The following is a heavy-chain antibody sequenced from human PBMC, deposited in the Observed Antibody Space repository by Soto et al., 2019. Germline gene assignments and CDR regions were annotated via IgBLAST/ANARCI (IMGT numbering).Heavy chain of an antibody. D-gene: IGHD2-15*01. V-gene: IGHV3-23*01. CDR3: AKDLAYCSGGSCYLTYFDY. Sequence: GGSLRLSCAASGFTFSSYAMSWVRQAPGKGLEWVSAISGSGGSTYYADSVKGRFTISRDNSKNTLYLQMNSLRAEDTAVYYCAKDLAYCSGGSCYLTYFDYWGQGTLVTVSS. CDR1: GFTFSSYA. J-gene: IGHJ4*02. CDR2: ISGSGGST.